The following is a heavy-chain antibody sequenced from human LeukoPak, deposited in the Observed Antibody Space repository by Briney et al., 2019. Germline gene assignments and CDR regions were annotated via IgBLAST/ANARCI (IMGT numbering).Heavy chain of an antibody. Sequence: GGSLRLSCAASGFTFSSYAMSWVRQAPGKGLEWVSAISGSGGSTYYADSVKGRFTISRDNSKNTLYPQMNSLRAEDTAVYYCAKDLWERLAPFDYWGQGTLVTVSS. CDR3: AKDLWERLAPFDY. CDR2: ISGSGGST. D-gene: IGHD1-26*01. CDR1: GFTFSSYA. V-gene: IGHV3-23*01. J-gene: IGHJ4*02.